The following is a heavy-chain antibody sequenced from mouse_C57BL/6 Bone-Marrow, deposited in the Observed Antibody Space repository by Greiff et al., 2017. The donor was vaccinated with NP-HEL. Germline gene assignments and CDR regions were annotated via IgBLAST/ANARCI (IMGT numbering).Heavy chain of an antibody. V-gene: IGHV3-6*01. J-gene: IGHJ2*01. CDR1: GYSITSGYY. D-gene: IGHD3-2*02. Sequence: DVKLQESGPGLVKPSQSLSLTCSVTGYSITSGYYWNWIRQFPGNKLEWMGYISYDGSNNYNPSLKNRISITRDTSKNQFFLKLNSVTTEDTATYYCARDAAQATVDYWGQGTTLTVSS. CDR2: ISYDGSN. CDR3: ARDAAQATVDY.